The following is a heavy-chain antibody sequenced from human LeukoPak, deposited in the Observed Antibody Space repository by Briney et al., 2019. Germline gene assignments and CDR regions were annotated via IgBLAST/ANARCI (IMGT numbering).Heavy chain of an antibody. Sequence: PGGSLRLSCAASGFTFSTYIMNWVRQAPGKGLEWVSSISGSSAYIYYADSVKGRFTISRDNAKNSLYLQMNSLRAEDTAVYYCAKDGSGYSYGLPGMRAFDIWGQGTMVTVSS. V-gene: IGHV3-21*01. CDR3: AKDGSGYSYGLPGMRAFDI. CDR1: GFTFSTYI. CDR2: ISGSSAYI. J-gene: IGHJ3*02. D-gene: IGHD5-18*01.